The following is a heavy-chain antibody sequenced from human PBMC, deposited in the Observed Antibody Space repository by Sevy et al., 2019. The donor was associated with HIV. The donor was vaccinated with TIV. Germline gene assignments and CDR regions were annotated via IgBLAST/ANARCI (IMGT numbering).Heavy chain of an antibody. V-gene: IGHV3-66*02. Sequence: GESLKISCAISGFTVNDKYIIWVRQAPGKGLEWVSVIFSSSSTYYADSAKGRFTISRDNSKNTVDLQMNSVRAEDTAVYYCVSLFLSYRSGWSYFDYWGQGTLVTVSS. J-gene: IGHJ4*02. D-gene: IGHD6-19*01. CDR1: GFTVNDKY. CDR2: IFSSSST. CDR3: VSLFLSYRSGWSYFDY.